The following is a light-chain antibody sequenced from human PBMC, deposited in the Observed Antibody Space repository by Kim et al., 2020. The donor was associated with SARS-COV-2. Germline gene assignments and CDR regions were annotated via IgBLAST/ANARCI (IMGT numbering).Light chain of an antibody. J-gene: IGLJ3*02. Sequence: GQRVTIPCSGSTSNIGSNSVNWYQHLPGAAPKLLIYTNNQRPSGVPDRFSGSKSGTSASLAISGLQSEDEADYYCATWDDSLNGPLFGGGTQLTVL. CDR1: TSNIGSNS. CDR2: TNN. V-gene: IGLV1-44*01. CDR3: ATWDDSLNGPL.